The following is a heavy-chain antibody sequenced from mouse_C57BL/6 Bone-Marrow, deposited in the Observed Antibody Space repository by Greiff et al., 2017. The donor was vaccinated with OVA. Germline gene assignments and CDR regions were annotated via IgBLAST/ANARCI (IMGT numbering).Heavy chain of an antibody. V-gene: IGHV8-8*01. CDR2: IWWDDDK. D-gene: IGHD1-1*01. CDR1: GFSLSTFGMG. J-gene: IGHJ3*01. CDR3: APSYGSSYSPAWFAY. Sequence: QVTLKESGPGILQPSQTLSLTCSFSGFSLSTFGMGVGWIRQPSGKGLEWLAHIWWDDDKYSNPALTSLLTISQDTSKNKVFLKIANVDTADTATYYCAPSYGSSYSPAWFAYWGQGTLVTVSA.